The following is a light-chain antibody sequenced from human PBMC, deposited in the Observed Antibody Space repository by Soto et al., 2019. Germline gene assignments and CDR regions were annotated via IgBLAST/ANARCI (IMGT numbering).Light chain of an antibody. J-gene: IGKJ5*01. Sequence: DIVMPQSPLSLPVTPGEPASMSCRSSQSLLHSSGNNYLDWYVQKPGQSPQLLIYWGSSQASGDPDRYSGSESDTDFTLKNSRVEDEDVGNYYCMQGQQTQINFRQGTRLEIK. V-gene: IGKV2-28*01. CDR3: MQGQQTQIN. CDR1: QSLLHSSGNNY. CDR2: WGS.